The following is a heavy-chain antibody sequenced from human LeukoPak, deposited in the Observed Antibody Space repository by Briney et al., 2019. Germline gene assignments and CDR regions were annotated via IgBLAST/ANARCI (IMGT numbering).Heavy chain of an antibody. D-gene: IGHD3-9*01. CDR1: GYTFANYG. CDR2: ISVDSGNT. Sequence: ASVRVSCKASGYTFANYGISWVRQAPGQGLEWMGWISVDSGNTKYAQKLQDRVTLTTDTSTTTAYMELRSLRSDDTAVYYRARVPSGGYDFLTNYYYYYGLDVWGQGTAVTVSS. J-gene: IGHJ6*02. CDR3: ARVPSGGYDFLTNYYYYYGLDV. V-gene: IGHV1-18*01.